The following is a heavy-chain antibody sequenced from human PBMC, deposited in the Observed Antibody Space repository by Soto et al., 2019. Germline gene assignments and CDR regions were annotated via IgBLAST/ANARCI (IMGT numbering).Heavy chain of an antibody. CDR2: ISYDGSNK. D-gene: IGHD3-22*01. CDR1: GFTFSSYA. CDR3: AREPSVVIPFDY. Sequence: GGSLRLSCAASGFTFSSYAMHWVRQAPGKGLEWVAVISYDGSNKYYADSVKGRFTISRDNSKNTLYLQMNSLRAEDTAVYYCAREPSVVIPFDYWGQGTLVTVSS. V-gene: IGHV3-30-3*01. J-gene: IGHJ4*02.